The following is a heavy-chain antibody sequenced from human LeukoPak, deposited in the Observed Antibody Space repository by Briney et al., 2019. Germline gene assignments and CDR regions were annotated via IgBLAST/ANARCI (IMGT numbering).Heavy chain of an antibody. CDR2: IDPSDSYT. CDR3: ARHHYDSSGYYRGIDY. Sequence: GESLKISCKGSGYSFTSDWISWVRQMPGKGLEWMGRIDPSDSYTNYSPSFQGHVTISADKSISTAYLQWSSLKASDTAMYYCARHHYDSSGYYRGIDYWGQGTLVTVSS. CDR1: GYSFTSDW. D-gene: IGHD3-22*01. V-gene: IGHV5-10-1*01. J-gene: IGHJ4*02.